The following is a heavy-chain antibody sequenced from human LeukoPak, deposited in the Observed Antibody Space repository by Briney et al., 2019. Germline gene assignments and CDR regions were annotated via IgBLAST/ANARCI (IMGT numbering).Heavy chain of an antibody. Sequence: TSETLSLTCAVYGGSFSGYYWSWIRQPPGKGLEWIGEFNHSGSTNYNLSLKSRVTISVDTSKNQFSLKLSSVTAADTAVYYCARAPYCGGDCYAFFDYWGQGTLVTVSS. D-gene: IGHD2-21*01. V-gene: IGHV4-34*01. J-gene: IGHJ4*02. CDR1: GGSFSGYY. CDR3: ARAPYCGGDCYAFFDY. CDR2: FNHSGST.